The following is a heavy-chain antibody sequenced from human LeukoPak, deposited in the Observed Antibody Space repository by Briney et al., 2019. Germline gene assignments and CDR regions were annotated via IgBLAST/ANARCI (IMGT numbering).Heavy chain of an antibody. V-gene: IGHV5-51*01. CDR1: GYSFTSYW. CDR3: ATLMRHPYDSSGYYPAAEYFQH. CDR2: IYPGDSDT. D-gene: IGHD3-22*01. Sequence: GESLKISCKSSGYSFTSYWIGWVRQMPGKGLEWMGIIYPGDSDTRYSPSFQGQVTISADKSISTAYLQWSSLKASDTAMYYCATLMRHPYDSSGYYPAAEYFQHWGQGTLVTASS. J-gene: IGHJ1*01.